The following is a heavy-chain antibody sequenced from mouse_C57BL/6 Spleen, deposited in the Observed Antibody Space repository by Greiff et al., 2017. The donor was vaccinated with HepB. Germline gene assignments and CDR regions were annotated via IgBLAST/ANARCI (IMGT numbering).Heavy chain of an antibody. CDR2: IDPEDGDT. J-gene: IGHJ2*01. V-gene: IGHV14-1*01. Sequence: EVQLQQSGAELVRPGASVKLSCTASGFNIKDYYMHWVKQRPEQGLEWIGRIDPEDGDTEYAPKFQGKATMTADTSSNTAYLQLSSLTSEDSAVCYCTTELTGYYFDYWGQGTTLTVSS. D-gene: IGHD4-1*01. CDR1: GFNIKDYY. CDR3: TTELTGYYFDY.